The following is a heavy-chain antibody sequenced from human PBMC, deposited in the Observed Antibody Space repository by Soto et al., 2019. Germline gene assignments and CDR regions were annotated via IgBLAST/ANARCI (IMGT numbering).Heavy chain of an antibody. D-gene: IGHD2-15*01. V-gene: IGHV4-4*02. CDR1: GGSVSSSHW. J-gene: IGHJ4*02. CDR3: ARVMGVASGGPLDY. CDR2: IYPSGNT. Sequence: QVQLQESGPRLVKPSETLSLTCAVSGGSVSSSHWWSWVRLPPGKGLEWIGEIYPSGNTNYNPSLKGRVTVSVDKSKNQFALKVSSVTAADTAVYYYARVMGVASGGPLDYWGQGTLVTVSS.